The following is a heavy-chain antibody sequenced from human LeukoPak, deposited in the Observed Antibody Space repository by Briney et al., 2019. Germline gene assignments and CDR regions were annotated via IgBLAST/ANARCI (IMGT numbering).Heavy chain of an antibody. V-gene: IGHV3-21*01. D-gene: IGHD3-10*01. J-gene: IGHJ4*02. CDR1: GFTFSSYS. CDR3: PSSRGDITNYFDY. CDR2: ISSSSSYI. Sequence: GGSLRLSCAASGFTFSSYSMNWVRQAPGKGLEWVSSISSSSSYIYYADSVKGRFTISRDNAKNSLYLQMNSLRAEDTAVYYCPSSRGDITNYFDYWGQGTLATVSS.